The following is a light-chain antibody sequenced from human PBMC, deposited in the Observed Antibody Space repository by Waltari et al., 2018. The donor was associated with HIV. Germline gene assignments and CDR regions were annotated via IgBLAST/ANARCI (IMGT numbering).Light chain of an antibody. CDR1: KLEDKY. CDR2: KDR. Sequence: SYELTPPPSVSVSPGQTASITCSGDKLEDKYVCWYQQKPGQSPGLVLYKDRERPSGIPRRFSGSNSGNTATLTIRGTQATDEADYFCQAWDGSNGVFGGGTKLTVL. CDR3: QAWDGSNGV. V-gene: IGLV3-1*01. J-gene: IGLJ3*02.